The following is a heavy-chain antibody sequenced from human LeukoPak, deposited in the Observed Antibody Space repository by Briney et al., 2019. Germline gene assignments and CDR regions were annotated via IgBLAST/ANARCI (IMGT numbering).Heavy chain of an antibody. CDR2: IYYSGST. Sequence: SETLSLTCTVSGGSISSYYWSWIRQPAGKGLEWIGNIYYSGSTYYNPSLKSRVTIAVDTSKNQFSLKLTSVTAADTAVYYCARVGATYPHYYMDVWGKGTTVTVSS. V-gene: IGHV4-59*04. CDR1: GGSISSYY. J-gene: IGHJ6*03. CDR3: ARVGATYPHYYMDV. D-gene: IGHD1-26*01.